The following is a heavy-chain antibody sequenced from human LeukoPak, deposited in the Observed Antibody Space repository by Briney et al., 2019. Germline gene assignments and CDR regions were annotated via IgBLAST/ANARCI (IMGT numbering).Heavy chain of an antibody. CDR2: IKQDGSEK. Sequence: QSGGSLRLSCAASGFTFSSYWMSWVRQAPGKGLEWVANIKQDGSEKYYVDSVKGRFTISRDNAKNSLYLQMNSLRAEDTAVYYCATSPPYYDFWSGCFDYWGQGTLVTVSS. J-gene: IGHJ4*02. V-gene: IGHV3-7*03. D-gene: IGHD3-3*01. CDR3: ATSPPYYDFWSGCFDY. CDR1: GFTFSSYW.